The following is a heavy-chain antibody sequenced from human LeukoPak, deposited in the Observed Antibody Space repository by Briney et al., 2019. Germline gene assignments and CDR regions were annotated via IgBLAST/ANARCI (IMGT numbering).Heavy chain of an antibody. CDR3: ARGPILLRYFDWLLSEIYYFDY. Sequence: ASVKVSCKASGYTFTSYYMHWLRQAPGQGLERMGIINPSGGSTSYAQKFQGRITMTRDTSTSTVYMELSSLRSEDTGLYYCARGPILLRYFDWLLSEIYYFDYWGQGTLVTVSS. V-gene: IGHV1-46*01. CDR1: GYTFTSYY. CDR2: INPSGGST. J-gene: IGHJ4*02. D-gene: IGHD3-9*01.